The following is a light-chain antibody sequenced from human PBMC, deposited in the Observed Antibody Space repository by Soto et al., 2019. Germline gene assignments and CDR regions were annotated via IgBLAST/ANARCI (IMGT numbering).Light chain of an antibody. CDR2: GAY. J-gene: IGKJ5*01. Sequence: EIVLTQSPGTLSLSPGERATLSCRASQSVSSNYLAWYQQKPGQAPRLLIYGAYSRATDIPDRFSGSGSGTDFTLTISRLEPEDFAVYYCQQYGSSPITFGQGTRLETK. V-gene: IGKV3-20*01. CDR1: QSVSSNY. CDR3: QQYGSSPIT.